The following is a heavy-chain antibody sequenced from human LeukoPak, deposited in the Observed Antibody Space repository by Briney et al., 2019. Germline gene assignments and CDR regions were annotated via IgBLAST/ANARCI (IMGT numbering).Heavy chain of an antibody. CDR1: GFTFNNYW. J-gene: IGHJ4*02. V-gene: IGHV3-7*01. Sequence: PGGSLRLSCAASGFTFNNYWMSWVRQAPGKGLEWVANIKQDGSEKYYVDSVKGRFTISRDNAKNSLYLQMNSLRAEDTAVYYCARNFHRRLYDSSGYYPYWGQGTLVTVSS. D-gene: IGHD3-22*01. CDR2: IKQDGSEK. CDR3: ARNFHRRLYDSSGYYPY.